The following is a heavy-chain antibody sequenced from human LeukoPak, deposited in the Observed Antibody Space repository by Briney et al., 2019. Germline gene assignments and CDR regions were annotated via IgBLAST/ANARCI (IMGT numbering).Heavy chain of an antibody. J-gene: IGHJ4*02. Sequence: PSETLSLTCTVSGGPISSHYWSWIRQPPGKGLEWIGYIYYSGSTNYNPSLKSRVTISVDTSKNQFSLKLSSVTAADTAVYYCARGDCSGGSCYSDYWGQGTLVTVSS. CDR3: ARGDCSGGSCYSDY. CDR2: IYYSGST. V-gene: IGHV4-59*11. CDR1: GGPISSHY. D-gene: IGHD2-15*01.